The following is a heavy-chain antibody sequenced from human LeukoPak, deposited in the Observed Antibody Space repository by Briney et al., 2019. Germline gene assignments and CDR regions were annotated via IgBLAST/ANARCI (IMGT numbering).Heavy chain of an antibody. CDR2: IYYSGST. D-gene: IGHD6-13*01. V-gene: IGHV4-31*03. CDR1: GGSISRGGYY. CDR3: ARRSSSWYYFDY. Sequence: SESLSLTCTVSGGSISRGGYYWSWIRQHPGEGLEWIGYIYYSGSTYYNPSLKSRVTISVDTSKNQFSLKLSSVTAADTAVYYCARRSSSWYYFDYWGQGTLVTVSS. J-gene: IGHJ4*02.